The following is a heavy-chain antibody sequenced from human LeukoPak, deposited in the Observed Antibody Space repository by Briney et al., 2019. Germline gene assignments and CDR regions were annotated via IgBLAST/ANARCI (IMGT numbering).Heavy chain of an antibody. CDR1: GYTFTSYY. D-gene: IGHD6-13*01. Sequence: ASGKVSCKAAGYTFTSYYMHWVRQAPGQGLEWMGMINPSGGSTSYAQKFQGRVTMTTDTSTRTVYMELSSLTSEDTAVYYCARSIAAGSPEYWGQGTLVTVSS. J-gene: IGHJ4*02. CDR2: INPSGGST. CDR3: ARSIAAGSPEY. V-gene: IGHV1-46*01.